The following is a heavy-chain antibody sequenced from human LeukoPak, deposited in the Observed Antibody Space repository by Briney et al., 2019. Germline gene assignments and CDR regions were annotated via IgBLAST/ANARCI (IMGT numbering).Heavy chain of an antibody. D-gene: IGHD1-26*01. CDR2: INGDGSNT. J-gene: IGHJ4*02. CDR3: VRDRGTYRPIDY. V-gene: IGHV3-74*01. CDR1: GFSVSITY. Sequence: GGSLRLSCTASGFSVSITYMSWIRQAPGKGLVWVSRINGDGSNTAYADSVKGRFTISRDNAQNSLYLQMNSLRAEDTAIYYCVRDRGTYRPIDYWGQGTLVTVSS.